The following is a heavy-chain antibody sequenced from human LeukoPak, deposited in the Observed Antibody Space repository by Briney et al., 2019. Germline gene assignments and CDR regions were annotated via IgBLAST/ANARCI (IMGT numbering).Heavy chain of an antibody. Sequence: SGPVLVKPTATLTLTCTVSGFSLSNARMGVSWIRQPPGKALEWLAHIFSNDEKSYSTSLKSRLTISKDTSKSQVVLTMTNMDPVDTATYYCARIRGGDYADYWGQGTLVTVSS. CDR3: ARIRGGDYADY. CDR1: GFSLSNARMG. CDR2: IFSNDEK. J-gene: IGHJ4*02. D-gene: IGHD4-17*01. V-gene: IGHV2-26*01.